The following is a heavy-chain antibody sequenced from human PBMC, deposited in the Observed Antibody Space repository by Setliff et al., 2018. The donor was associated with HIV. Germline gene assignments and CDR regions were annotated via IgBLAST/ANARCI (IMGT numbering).Heavy chain of an antibody. D-gene: IGHD4-17*01. CDR2: IKQDGSDK. Sequence: SCAASGFSFGSNWMSWVRQAPGKGLEWVANIKQDGSDKYYVDSVKGRFIISRDNAKNSVYLQMNSLRAEDTAVYYCARIPYSDSFFDSWGQGTLVTVSS. V-gene: IGHV3-7*03. CDR3: ARIPYSDSFFDS. J-gene: IGHJ4*02. CDR1: GFSFGSNW.